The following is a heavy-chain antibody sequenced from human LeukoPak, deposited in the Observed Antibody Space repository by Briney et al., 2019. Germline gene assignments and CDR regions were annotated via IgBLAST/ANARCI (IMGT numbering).Heavy chain of an antibody. D-gene: IGHD1-1*01. Sequence: GRSLRLSCAASGFTFDDYAMHWVRQAPGKGLEWVSLISWDGGSTYYADSVKGRFTISRDNSKNSLFLQMNSLRAEDTALYFCAKGGPWRNGFDFDYWGQGTLVTVSS. CDR3: AKGGPWRNGFDFDY. CDR2: ISWDGGST. CDR1: GFTFDDYA. J-gene: IGHJ4*02. V-gene: IGHV3-43D*03.